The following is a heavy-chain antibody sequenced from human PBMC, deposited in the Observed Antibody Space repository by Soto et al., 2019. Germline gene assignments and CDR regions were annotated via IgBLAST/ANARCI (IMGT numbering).Heavy chain of an antibody. D-gene: IGHD2-2*01. CDR2: VNHSGTT. Sequence: SETLSLTCAVYGGSFSGYYWTWIRQSPEKGLEWIGEVNHSGTTYYNPSLKTRVTISVHTPKNQFSLKMSSVTAADTAVYYCARGIGYCSSINCYSSRRLRFDAWGQGTLVTVSS. J-gene: IGHJ4*02. CDR1: GGSFSGYY. CDR3: ARGIGYCSSINCYSSRRLRFDA. V-gene: IGHV4-34*01.